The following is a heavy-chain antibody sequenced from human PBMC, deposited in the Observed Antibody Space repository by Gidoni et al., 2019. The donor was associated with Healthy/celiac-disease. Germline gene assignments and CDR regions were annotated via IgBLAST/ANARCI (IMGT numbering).Heavy chain of an antibody. D-gene: IGHD3-3*01. Sequence: EVQLLEYGGGWVQPGGSLRLPCAASGFTCSSYRMRGVRQAQGKGLEWVSANSGSGDSTYYAYSVKCLFTIYRDKSKNTLYLQRNSLRAEDTAVYYCAKGKDFWNPWGQGTLVTVSS. CDR2: NSGSGDST. J-gene: IGHJ5*02. V-gene: IGHV3-23*01. CDR1: GFTCSSYR. CDR3: AKGKDFWNP.